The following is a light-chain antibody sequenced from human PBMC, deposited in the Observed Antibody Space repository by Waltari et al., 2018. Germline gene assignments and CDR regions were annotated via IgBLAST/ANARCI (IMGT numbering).Light chain of an antibody. J-gene: IGKJ1*01. V-gene: IGKV1-9*01. CDR2: AAS. CDR1: QVLRTY. Sequence: IQLTQSPSSLSASVGDRVTITCRASQVLRTYLAWYQQKPGKAPQLLIYAASTLQSGVPSRFSGSGSWTDFTLTISSLQPEDFATYYCQQLNSYQWTFGQGTKVEIK. CDR3: QQLNSYQWT.